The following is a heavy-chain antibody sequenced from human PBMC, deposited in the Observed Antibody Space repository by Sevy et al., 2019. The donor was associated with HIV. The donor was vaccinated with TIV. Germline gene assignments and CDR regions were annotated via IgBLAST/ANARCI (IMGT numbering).Heavy chain of an antibody. Sequence: SETLSLTCTVSDVSISSGTNYWGWIRPPPGKGLEWIGSIYYSGTTYSNPSLKSRVTMSADTSRNQFSLKLSSVTVADTAVYYCARQRGGWYEYDASDVWGQGTMVTVSS. V-gene: IGHV4-39*01. CDR1: DVSISSGTNY. D-gene: IGHD6-19*01. J-gene: IGHJ3*01. CDR3: ARQRGGWYEYDASDV. CDR2: IYYSGTT.